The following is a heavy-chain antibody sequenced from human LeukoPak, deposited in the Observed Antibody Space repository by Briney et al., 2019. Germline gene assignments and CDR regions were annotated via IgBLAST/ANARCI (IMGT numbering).Heavy chain of an antibody. CDR2: IYYSGST. CDR1: GGSISGDYY. D-gene: IGHD3-22*01. Sequence: SETLSLTCTVSGGSISGDYYWSWIRQPPGKGLEWIGYIYYSGSTYYNPSLKSRVTISVDTSKNQFSLKLSSVTAADTAVYYCARDRGWLHYYDSSGYRFDYWGQGTPVTVSS. V-gene: IGHV4-30-4*01. CDR3: ARDRGWLHYYDSSGYRFDY. J-gene: IGHJ4*02.